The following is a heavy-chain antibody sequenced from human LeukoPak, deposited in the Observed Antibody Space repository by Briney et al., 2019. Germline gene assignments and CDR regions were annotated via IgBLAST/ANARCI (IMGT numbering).Heavy chain of an antibody. CDR1: GGSFSGYY. CDR3: ARRKPKMATVGY. CDR2: INHSGST. D-gene: IGHD5-24*01. V-gene: IGHV4-34*01. Sequence: SETLSLTCAVYGGSFSGYYWSWIRQPPGKGLEWIGEINHSGSTNYNPSLKSRVTISVDTSKNQFSLKLSSVTAADTAVYYCARRKPKMATVGYWGQGTPVTVSS. J-gene: IGHJ4*02.